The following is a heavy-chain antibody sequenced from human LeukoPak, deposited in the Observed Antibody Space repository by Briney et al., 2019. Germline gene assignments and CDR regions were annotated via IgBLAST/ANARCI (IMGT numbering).Heavy chain of an antibody. Sequence: GGSLRLSCAASGFTFSSYSMNWVRQAPGKGLEWVSYISSSSSTIYYADSVKGRFTISRDNAKNSLYLQMNSLRAEDTAVYYCARAPIVVVPAADFDCWGQGTLVTVSS. CDR3: ARAPIVVVPAADFDC. D-gene: IGHD2-2*01. V-gene: IGHV3-48*01. CDR1: GFTFSSYS. CDR2: ISSSSSTI. J-gene: IGHJ4*02.